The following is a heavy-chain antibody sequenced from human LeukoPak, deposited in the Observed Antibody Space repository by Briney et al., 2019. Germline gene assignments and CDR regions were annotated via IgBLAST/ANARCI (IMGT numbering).Heavy chain of an antibody. Sequence: PGGSLRLSCAASGFTFSSYGMHWVRQAPGKGLEWVAVISYDGSNKYYADSVKGRFTISRDNSKNTLYLQMNSLRAEDTAVYYCARDTSSLRFLEWLPLYFDYWGQGTLVTVSS. J-gene: IGHJ4*02. CDR1: GFTFSSYG. CDR3: ARDTSSLRFLEWLPLYFDY. D-gene: IGHD3-3*01. V-gene: IGHV3-30*03. CDR2: ISYDGSNK.